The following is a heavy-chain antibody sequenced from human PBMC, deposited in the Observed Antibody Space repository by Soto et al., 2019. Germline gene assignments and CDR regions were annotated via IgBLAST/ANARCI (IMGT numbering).Heavy chain of an antibody. Sequence: EVQLVESGGGLVKPGGSLRLSCGASGFTFSSYSMNWVRQAPGKGLEWVSSISSSSSYIYYADSVKGRFTISRDNAKNSLYLQMNSLRAEDTAVYNCARDLYSSSARYFDYWGQGTLVTVSS. D-gene: IGHD6-6*01. CDR1: GFTFSSYS. J-gene: IGHJ4*02. CDR3: ARDLYSSSARYFDY. V-gene: IGHV3-21*01. CDR2: ISSSSSYI.